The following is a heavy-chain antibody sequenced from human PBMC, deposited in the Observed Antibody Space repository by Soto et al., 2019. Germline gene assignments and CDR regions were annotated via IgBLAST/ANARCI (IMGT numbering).Heavy chain of an antibody. CDR1: GFTFSSYA. Sequence: LRLSCAASGFTFSSYAMHWVRQAPGKGLEWVAVISYDGSNKYYADSVKGRFTISRDNSKNTLYLQMNSLRAEDTAVYYCARGEFGELPSNYYGMDVWGQGTTVTVSS. J-gene: IGHJ6*02. CDR3: ARGEFGELPSNYYGMDV. V-gene: IGHV3-30-3*01. D-gene: IGHD3-10*01. CDR2: ISYDGSNK.